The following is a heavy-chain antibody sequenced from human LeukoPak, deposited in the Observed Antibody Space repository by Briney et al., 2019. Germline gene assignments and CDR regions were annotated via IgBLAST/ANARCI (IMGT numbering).Heavy chain of an antibody. CDR3: ARGGDDYGDYPWVY. J-gene: IGHJ4*02. V-gene: IGHV3-74*01. CDR1: GFTFSSHW. CDR2: INSDGSST. D-gene: IGHD4-17*01. Sequence: GGSLRLSCAASGFTFSSHWMHWVRQAPGKGLVWVSRINSDGSSTSYADSVKGRFTISRDNAKNSLYLQMNSLRAEDTAVYYCARGGDDYGDYPWVYWGQGTLVTVSS.